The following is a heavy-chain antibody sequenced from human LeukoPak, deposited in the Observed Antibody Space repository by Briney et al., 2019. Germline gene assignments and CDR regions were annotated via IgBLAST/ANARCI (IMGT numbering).Heavy chain of an antibody. Sequence: SETLSLTCTVSGGTISDYFWSWIRQPAGKGLEWMGRIYSSGSTLYNPSLKSRVTMSVDTSKNQFSLRLTSVTAADTAVYYCARGPYCGDDCYFDSWGRGTLFTVSS. J-gene: IGHJ4*02. D-gene: IGHD2-21*01. CDR2: IYSSGST. CDR3: ARGPYCGDDCYFDS. V-gene: IGHV4-4*07. CDR1: GGTISDYF.